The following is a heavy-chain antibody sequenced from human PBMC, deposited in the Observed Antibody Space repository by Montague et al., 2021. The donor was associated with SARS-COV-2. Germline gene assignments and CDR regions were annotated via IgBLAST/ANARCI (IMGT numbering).Heavy chain of an antibody. D-gene: IGHD3-22*01. J-gene: IGHJ4*02. CDR3: ATDYEPDRPADFDD. V-gene: IGHV4-61*10. Sequence: SETLSLTCTVSGVVELRRRSEEHTSDLQSPMYLVCRLLLEKTNDYNPSLRSRVTISMDTSRNPFSLKLKSVTTADTAMYYCATDYEPDRPADFDDWGLGIPV. CDR1: GVVELRRRS. CDR2: LLEKTN.